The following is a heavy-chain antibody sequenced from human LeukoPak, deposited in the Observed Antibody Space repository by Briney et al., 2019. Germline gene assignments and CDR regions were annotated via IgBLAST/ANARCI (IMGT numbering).Heavy chain of an antibody. V-gene: IGHV4-31*03. CDR3: ARDRQSRYSYGSRGWFDP. CDR1: GGSVSNGGSY. J-gene: IGHJ5*02. CDR2: IYYNGSN. Sequence: SQTLSLTCTVSGGSVSNGGSYWSWIRQYPGKGLEWIGYIYYNGSNNYNPSLKSRVSISMDTSKNQFSLRLSSVTAADTAVYYCARDRQSRYSYGSRGWFDPWGQGTLVIVSS. D-gene: IGHD5-12*01.